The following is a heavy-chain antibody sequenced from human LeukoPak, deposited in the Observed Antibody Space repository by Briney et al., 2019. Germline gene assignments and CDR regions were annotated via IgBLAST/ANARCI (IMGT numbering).Heavy chain of an antibody. CDR3: AREGLYDAFDI. CDR1: GGSISSSSHY. J-gene: IGHJ3*02. CDR2: INYSGST. V-gene: IGHV4-39*02. Sequence: SETLSLTCTVSGGSISSSSHYWSWIRQPPGKGLEWIASINYSGSTYYNPSLKSRVTISVDTSKNHFSLRPRSVTAADTAVYYCAREGLYDAFDIWGQGTMVTVSS. D-gene: IGHD2-15*01.